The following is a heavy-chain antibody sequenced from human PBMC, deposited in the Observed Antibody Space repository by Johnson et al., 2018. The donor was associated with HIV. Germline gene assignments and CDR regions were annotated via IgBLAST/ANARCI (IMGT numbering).Heavy chain of an antibody. Sequence: QVQLVESGGGLVKPGGSLRLSCAASGFKFSDYHMSWIRQAPGKGLEWVSYISSGGRTIYYADSVKSRFTISRDNAKNSLYLHMNSLRVEDTVVYYCARVLVDYAYHIWGQGTMVIVSS. CDR2: ISSGGRTI. CDR1: GFKFSDYH. D-gene: IGHD3/OR15-3a*01. J-gene: IGHJ3*02. CDR3: ARVLVDYAYHI. V-gene: IGHV3-11*04.